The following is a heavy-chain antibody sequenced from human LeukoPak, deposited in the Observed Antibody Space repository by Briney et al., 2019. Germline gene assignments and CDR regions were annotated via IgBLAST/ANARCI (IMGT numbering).Heavy chain of an antibody. J-gene: IGHJ4*02. D-gene: IGHD2-8*02. CDR1: GFSLSTSGVG. CDR3: AHRPGYCTGGSCYDY. V-gene: IGHV2-5*02. Sequence: SGPTLVKPTQTLTLTCTFSGFSLSTSGVGVGWIRQPPGKALQWLALIYWDDDKRHSPSLKSRLTITKDTSKNQVVLTMTNMDPVDTATYYCAHRPGYCTGGSCYDYWGQGTLVTVSS. CDR2: IYWDDDK.